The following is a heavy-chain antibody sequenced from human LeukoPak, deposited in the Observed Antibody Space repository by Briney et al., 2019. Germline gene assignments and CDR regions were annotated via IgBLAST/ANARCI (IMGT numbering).Heavy chain of an antibody. D-gene: IGHD3-16*01. J-gene: IGHJ6*03. CDR1: GGSISSSSYY. CDR3: ARLCRGRANYYYMDV. Sequence: SGTLSLTCTVSGGSISSSSYYWGWIRQPPGKGLEWIGTIYYSGSTYYNPSLKSRVTISVDTSKNQFSLKLSSVTAADTAVYYCARLCRGRANYYYMDVWGKGTTVTISS. CDR2: IYYSGST. V-gene: IGHV4-39*01.